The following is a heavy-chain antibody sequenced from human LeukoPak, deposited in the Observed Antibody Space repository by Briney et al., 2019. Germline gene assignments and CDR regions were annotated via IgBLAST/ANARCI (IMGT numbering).Heavy chain of an antibody. D-gene: IGHD3-22*01. J-gene: IGHJ4*02. CDR1: GGTLSSYA. Sequence: SVKVSCKASGGTLSSYAISWVRQAPGQGLEWMGGIIPIFGTANYAQKFQGRVTITADESTSTAYMELSSLRSEDTAVYYCAREGYIYYDSSGQKRFDYWGQGTLVTVSS. V-gene: IGHV1-69*13. CDR2: IIPIFGTA. CDR3: AREGYIYYDSSGQKRFDY.